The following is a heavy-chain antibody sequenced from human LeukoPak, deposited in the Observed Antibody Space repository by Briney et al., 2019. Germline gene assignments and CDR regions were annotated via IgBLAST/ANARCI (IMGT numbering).Heavy chain of an antibody. CDR2: ISGSSSTI. J-gene: IGHJ4*02. V-gene: IGHV3-48*02. CDR3: ARSLLLGTSVDY. Sequence: GGSLRLSCAAAGFTFSSFSMNWVRQAPGKGLEWVSYISGSSSTIYYADSVKGRFTISRDNAKNSLYLQMNRLRDEDTAVYYCARSLLLGTSVDYWGQGTLVTVSS. CDR1: GFTFSSFS. D-gene: IGHD3-22*01.